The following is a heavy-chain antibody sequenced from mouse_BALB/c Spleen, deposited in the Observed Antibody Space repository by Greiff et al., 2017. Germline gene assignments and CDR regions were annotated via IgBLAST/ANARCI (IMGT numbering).Heavy chain of an antibody. Sequence: VQLQQPGAELVKPGASVKLSCTASGFNIKDSYMHWVKQRPEQGLECIGRIDPANGNTKYDPKFQGKATVTADTSSNTAYHQLSSLTSEDTAVYYCARGYPDYWGQGTTLTVSS. V-gene: IGHV14-3*02. CDR2: IDPANGNT. CDR3: ARGYPDY. CDR1: GFNIKDSY. J-gene: IGHJ2*01. D-gene: IGHD2-14*01.